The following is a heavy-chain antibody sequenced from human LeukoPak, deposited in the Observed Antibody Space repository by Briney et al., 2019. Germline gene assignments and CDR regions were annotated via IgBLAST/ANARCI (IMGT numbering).Heavy chain of an antibody. Sequence: MPSETLSLTCTVSGGSISSYYWSWIRQPAGKGLEWIGRIYTSGSTNYNPSLKSRVTMSVDTSKNRFSLKLSSVTAAGTAVYYCARDRGYDFWSGYFNLGYFDYWGQGTLVTVSS. J-gene: IGHJ4*02. D-gene: IGHD3-3*01. V-gene: IGHV4-4*07. CDR1: GGSISSYY. CDR3: ARDRGYDFWSGYFNLGYFDY. CDR2: IYTSGST.